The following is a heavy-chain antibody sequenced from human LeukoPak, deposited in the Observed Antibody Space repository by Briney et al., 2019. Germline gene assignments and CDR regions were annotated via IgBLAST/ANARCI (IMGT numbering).Heavy chain of an antibody. V-gene: IGHV1-18*01. D-gene: IGHD1-1*01. J-gene: IGHJ6*02. Sequence: EASVKVSCKASGYTFTSYGISWVRQAPGQGLEWMGWISAYNGNTNYAQKLQGRVTMTTDTSTSTAYMELRSLRSDDTAMYYCARQLERPLYYYYYGMDVWGQGTTVTVSS. CDR1: GYTFTSYG. CDR2: ISAYNGNT. CDR3: ARQLERPLYYYYYGMDV.